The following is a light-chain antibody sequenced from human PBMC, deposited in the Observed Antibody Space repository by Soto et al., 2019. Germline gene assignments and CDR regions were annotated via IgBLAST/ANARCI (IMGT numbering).Light chain of an antibody. CDR3: SSYTTSTTLV. CDR2: EVS. J-gene: IGLJ1*01. CDR1: TSHVGRDNH. V-gene: IGLV2-14*01. Sequence: ALTQPASLPGSPGQSITISCPGTTSHVGRDNHVSWYQQCLGKAPKLVIYEVSVRPSGVSNRFSGSKSGNTASLTISGLQAEDEGDYYCSSYTTSTTLVFGTGTKVTVL.